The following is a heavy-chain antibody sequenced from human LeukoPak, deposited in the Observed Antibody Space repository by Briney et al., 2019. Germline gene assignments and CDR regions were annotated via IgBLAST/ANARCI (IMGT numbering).Heavy chain of an antibody. V-gene: IGHV4-4*07. CDR2: VYTSGNT. J-gene: IGHJ5*02. Sequence: SETLSLTCTVSGGSISGYCWSWIRQSAGKGLEWVRRVYTSGNTNYNPSFKSRVTMSIDTSKKQFSLKLSSVTAADTAVYYCARDNPAGPWGQGTLVTVSS. CDR3: ARDNPAGP. D-gene: IGHD1-14*01. CDR1: GGSISGYC.